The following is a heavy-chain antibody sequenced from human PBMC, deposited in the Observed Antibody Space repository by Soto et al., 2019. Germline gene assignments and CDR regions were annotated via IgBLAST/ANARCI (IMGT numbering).Heavy chain of an antibody. D-gene: IGHD4-17*01. CDR2: IWYDGSNK. V-gene: IGHV3-33*01. J-gene: IGHJ6*03. CDR3: ARSMTTHSKYYYYYYYMDV. CDR1: GFTFSSYG. Sequence: QVQLVESGGGVVQPGRSLRLSCAASGFTFSSYGMHWVRQAPGKGLEWVAVIWYDGSNKYYADSVKGRFTISRDNSKNTLYRQMNSLRAEDTAVYYCARSMTTHSKYYYYYYYMDVWGKGTTVTVSS.